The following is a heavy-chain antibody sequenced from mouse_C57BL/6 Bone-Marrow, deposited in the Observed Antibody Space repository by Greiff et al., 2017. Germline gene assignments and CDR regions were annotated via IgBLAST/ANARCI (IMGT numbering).Heavy chain of an antibody. CDR3: ASDYYYGSSPFLDY. D-gene: IGHD1-1*01. CDR1: GYTFTDYY. Sequence: VQLQQSGPVLVKPGASVKMSCKASGYTFTDYYMNWVKQSHGKSLEWIGVINPYNGGTSYNQKFKGKATLTVDKSSSTAYMELNSLTSEDSAVYYCASDYYYGSSPFLDYWGRGTTLTVSS. V-gene: IGHV1-19*01. CDR2: INPYNGGT. J-gene: IGHJ2*01.